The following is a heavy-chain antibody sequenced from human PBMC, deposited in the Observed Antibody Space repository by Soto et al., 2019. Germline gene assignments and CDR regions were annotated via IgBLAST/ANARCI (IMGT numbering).Heavy chain of an antibody. Sequence: EAQLLESGGELIQPGGSLRLSCAASGFTYSSHGMSWVRQAPGKGLEWIAGLSRGGGSTYYADSVKGRFTISRDNSKNTLDLIMNSLRVDDTALYYCARDGQYRTDVFDIWGQGTRVTVSS. D-gene: IGHD5-12*01. CDR3: ARDGQYRTDVFDI. V-gene: IGHV3-23*01. CDR2: LSRGGGST. CDR1: GFTYSSHG. J-gene: IGHJ3*02.